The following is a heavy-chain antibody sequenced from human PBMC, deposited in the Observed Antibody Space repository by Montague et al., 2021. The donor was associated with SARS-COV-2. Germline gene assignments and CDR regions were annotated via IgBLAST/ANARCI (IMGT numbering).Heavy chain of an antibody. V-gene: IGHV4-59*08. CDR3: ARGWAFGP. D-gene: IGHD6-19*01. Sequence: SETLSLTCTVSGGSTASHYWNWIRQSPGKRPEWICYVYYNGDTKYNPSLQSRVTISIDTSENQFSLRLNSVTAADTAVYFCARGWAFGPWGQGRLVTVSS. CDR1: GGSTASHY. CDR2: VYYNGDT. J-gene: IGHJ3*01.